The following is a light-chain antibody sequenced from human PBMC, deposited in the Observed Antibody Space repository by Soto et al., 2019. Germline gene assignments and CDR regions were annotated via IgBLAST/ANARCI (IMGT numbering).Light chain of an antibody. CDR1: ESISTW. J-gene: IGKJ1*01. CDR3: QQYKSYSRT. Sequence: DIPMTQSPSTLPASVGDRVTITCRASESISTWLAWYQQKPGKAPKVLIYGASSLESGVPSRFSGSGSGTEFTLTISSLQPDDFATYYCQQYKSYSRTFGQGTKVDIK. V-gene: IGKV1-5*01. CDR2: GAS.